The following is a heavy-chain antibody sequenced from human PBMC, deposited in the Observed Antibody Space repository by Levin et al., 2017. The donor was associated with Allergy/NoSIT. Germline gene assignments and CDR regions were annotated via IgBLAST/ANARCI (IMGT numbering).Heavy chain of an antibody. CDR2: IYYSGST. CDR1: GGSISSYH. J-gene: IGHJ6*02. CDR3: ARDRVVAGSGTYYYYGMAV. D-gene: IGHD6-19*01. Sequence: SETLSLTCFVSGGSISSYHWSWIRQPPGKGLEWIGYIYYSGSTNYKPSLKSRVTISVDTSKNQFSLTLNSVTAADTAVYYCARDRVVAGSGTYYYYGMAVWGQGTTVTVSS. V-gene: IGHV4-59*01.